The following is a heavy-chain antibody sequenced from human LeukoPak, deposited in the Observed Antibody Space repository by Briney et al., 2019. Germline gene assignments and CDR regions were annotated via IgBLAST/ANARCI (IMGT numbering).Heavy chain of an antibody. J-gene: IGHJ1*01. CDR1: GFTFDDYA. CDR2: ISGSGHII. V-gene: IGHV3-11*04. CDR3: ARTRGPLLPEH. D-gene: IGHD3-22*01. Sequence: GGSLRLSCAASGFTFDDYAMHWIRQSPGKGLEWVSHISGSGHIIYYADSMKGRFTISRDNAKNSLYLQMNSLRAEDTAVYYCARTRGPLLPEHWGQGTLVTVSS.